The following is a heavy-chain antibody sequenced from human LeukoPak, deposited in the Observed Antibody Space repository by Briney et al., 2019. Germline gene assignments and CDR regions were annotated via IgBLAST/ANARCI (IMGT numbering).Heavy chain of an antibody. V-gene: IGHV4-30-2*02. CDR1: GGSISSGAYS. J-gene: IGHJ4*02. CDR3: ARKSHYDSSGYYFGY. CDR2: IFYRGAT. D-gene: IGHD3-22*01. Sequence: SETLSLTCAVSGGSISSGAYSWNWIRQPPGKGLEWIGYIFYRGATNYNPSLTSRVTISVDTSKNQFSLKLSSVTAADTAVYYCARKSHYDSSGYYFGYWGQGTLVTVSS.